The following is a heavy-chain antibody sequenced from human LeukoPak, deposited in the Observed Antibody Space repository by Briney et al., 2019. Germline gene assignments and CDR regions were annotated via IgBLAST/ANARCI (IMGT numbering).Heavy chain of an antibody. CDR2: KYARGSS. CDR1: GGYISNYY. Sequence: TSETLSLTCTVSGGYISNYYWSWIRQPAGKGLEWIGSKYARGSSNYNPPVQSRVTISVDTSKNQFSLKLRSVTAADTAVYYCARGRYCSADICTGGDSFDIWGQGTMVSVSP. CDR3: ARGRYCSADICTGGDSFDI. D-gene: IGHD2-15*01. J-gene: IGHJ3*02. V-gene: IGHV4-4*07.